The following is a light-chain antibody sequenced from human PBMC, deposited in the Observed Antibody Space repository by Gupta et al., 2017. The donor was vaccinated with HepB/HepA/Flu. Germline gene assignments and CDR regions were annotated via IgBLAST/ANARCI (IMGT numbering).Light chain of an antibody. V-gene: IGKV3-15*01. CDR3: QQYENWWT. J-gene: IGKJ1*01. CDR2: DAS. Sequence: VVITQSPATLSVSPGESATLSCRADQSISINLAWYQQKPGQAPRLLIYDASIRATGIPDRFSGSGSGTEFTLTGSSLQPEDFAVYYWQQYENWWTFGQGSKVEIK. CDR1: QSISIN.